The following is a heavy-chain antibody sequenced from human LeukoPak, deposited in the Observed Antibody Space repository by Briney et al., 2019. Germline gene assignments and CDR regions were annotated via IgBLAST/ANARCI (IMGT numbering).Heavy chain of an antibody. D-gene: IGHD3-22*01. J-gene: IGHJ5*02. CDR2: IYPGDSDT. Sequence: LGESLQISCKGSGYNFTDYWIGWVRPLPGKGLEWMGIIYPGDSDTRYSPSFQGQVTISVDKSLNTAYLQWTSLKASDSAMYYCARRLYYYESSGYFLGWFDPWGQGTLVTVSS. CDR3: ARRLYYYESSGYFLGWFDP. V-gene: IGHV5-51*01. CDR1: GYNFTDYW.